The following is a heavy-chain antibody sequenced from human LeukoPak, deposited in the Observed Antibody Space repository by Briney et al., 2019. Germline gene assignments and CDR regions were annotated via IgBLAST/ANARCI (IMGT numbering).Heavy chain of an antibody. CDR2: IYSSETT. CDR3: ARERELRGFNGYDSFFYYYMDV. J-gene: IGHJ6*03. D-gene: IGHD5-12*01. V-gene: IGHV4-61*02. Sequence: SETLSLTCTVSGGSISSGSNYWSWIRQPAGKGLEWIGRIYSSETTNYNPSLKSRVTISVDTSKNQFSLKLSSVTAADTAVYYCARERELRGFNGYDSFFYYYMDVWGTGATVIISS. CDR1: GGSISSGSNY.